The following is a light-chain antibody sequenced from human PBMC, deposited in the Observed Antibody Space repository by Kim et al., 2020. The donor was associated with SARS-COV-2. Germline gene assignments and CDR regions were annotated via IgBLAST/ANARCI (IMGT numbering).Light chain of an antibody. CDR2: QAS. CDR3: QHYDSNSGT. CDR1: QRIGRG. V-gene: IGKV1-5*03. J-gene: IGKJ1*01. Sequence: AYVGERVTITCRASQRIGRGLDWYQQKSWKAPKVLIYQASSLESGVPSRVSGSGSGTEFTLTIGSLQPDDFATYYCQHYDSNSGTFGQGTKVDIK.